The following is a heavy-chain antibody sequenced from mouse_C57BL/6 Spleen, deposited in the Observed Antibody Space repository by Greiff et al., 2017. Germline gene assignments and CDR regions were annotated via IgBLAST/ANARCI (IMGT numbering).Heavy chain of an antibody. CDR3: AIYYDYDGGYAMDY. V-gene: IGHV1-61*01. J-gene: IGHJ4*01. Sequence: QVQLQQPGAELVRPGSSVKLSCKASGYTFTSYWMDWVKQRPGQGLEWIGNIYPSDSETHYNQKFKDKATLTVDKSSSTAYMQLSSLTSEDSAVYYCAIYYDYDGGYAMDYWGQGTSVTVSS. D-gene: IGHD2-4*01. CDR1: GYTFTSYW. CDR2: IYPSDSET.